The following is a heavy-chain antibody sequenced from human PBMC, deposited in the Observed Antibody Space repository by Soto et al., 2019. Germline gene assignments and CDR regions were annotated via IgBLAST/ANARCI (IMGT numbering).Heavy chain of an antibody. V-gene: IGHV3-21*06. J-gene: IGHJ4*02. Sequence: PRWSLRLSCAASVFTFTSYTMNWLRQAPGKGLEWVSSISSSSDYIYYADSMKGRVTISRDNAKNSLFLDMNSLTGEDTAVYYCARARVYATGPLDFWGQGTLVTVS. D-gene: IGHD6-13*01. CDR3: ARARVYATGPLDF. CDR2: ISSSSDYI. CDR1: VFTFTSYT.